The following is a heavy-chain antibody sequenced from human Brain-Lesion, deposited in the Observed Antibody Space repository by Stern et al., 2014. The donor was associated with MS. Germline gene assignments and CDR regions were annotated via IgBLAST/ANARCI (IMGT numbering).Heavy chain of an antibody. CDR2: IYYSGTT. CDR1: GASVGGGDWY. D-gene: IGHD1-1*01. V-gene: IGHV4-30-4*01. J-gene: IGHJ3*02. Sequence: VQLVESGPGLVKPSQTLSLACAVSGASVGGGDWYWSWIRQPPGKGLGWLGHIYYSGTTYYKPSLKSRLIISLDTSKNQFSLNLTSVTAADTAVYYCAGAIGKYELLESFDMWGQGTMVTVSS. CDR3: AGAIGKYELLESFDM.